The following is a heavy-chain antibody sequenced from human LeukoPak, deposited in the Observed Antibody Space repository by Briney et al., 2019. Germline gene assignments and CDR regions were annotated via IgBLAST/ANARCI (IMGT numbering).Heavy chain of an antibody. V-gene: IGHV4-30-2*01. D-gene: IGHD3-22*01. CDR1: GGSTSSGGYS. Sequence: SETLSLTCAVSGGSTSSGGYSWSWIRQPPGKGLEWIGYIYHSGSTYYNPSLKSRVTTSVDRSKNQFSLKLSSVTAADTAVYYCARSSDSSGYLNWFDPWGQGTLVTVSS. J-gene: IGHJ5*02. CDR3: ARSSDSSGYLNWFDP. CDR2: IYHSGST.